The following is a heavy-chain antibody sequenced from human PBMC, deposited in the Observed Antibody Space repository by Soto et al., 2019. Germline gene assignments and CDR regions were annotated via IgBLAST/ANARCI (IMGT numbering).Heavy chain of an antibody. Sequence: PSETLSLTCTVSGGSISSYYWSWIRQPAGKGLEWIGRIYTSGSTNYNPSLKSRVTMSVDTSKNQFSLKLSSVTAADTAVYYCAIEELDCSSTSCYFGMDVWGQGTTVTVSS. V-gene: IGHV4-4*07. CDR1: GGSISSYY. D-gene: IGHD2-2*01. CDR3: AIEELDCSSTSCYFGMDV. CDR2: IYTSGST. J-gene: IGHJ6*02.